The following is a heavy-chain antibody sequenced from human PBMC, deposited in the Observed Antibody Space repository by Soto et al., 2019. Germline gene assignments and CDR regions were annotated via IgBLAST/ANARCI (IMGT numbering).Heavy chain of an antibody. CDR2: ISGSGDST. CDR3: GGDPRGPEY. J-gene: IGHJ4*02. Sequence: EGQLLESGGGLVQPGGSLRLSCAGSGFTSSTFGMSWVRQAPGKGLEWVSGISGSGDSTYYADSVKSRFTISRDKSKNTLFLQMNGLRAEDTAMYYCGGDPRGPEYWGQGTLVTVSS. D-gene: IGHD6-6*01. V-gene: IGHV3-23*01. CDR1: GFTSSTFG.